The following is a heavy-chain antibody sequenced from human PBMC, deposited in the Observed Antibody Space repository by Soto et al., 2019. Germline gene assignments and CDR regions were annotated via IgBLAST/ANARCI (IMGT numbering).Heavy chain of an antibody. V-gene: IGHV3-30*18. CDR3: AKDPEWELLDPYYYGMDG. D-gene: IGHD1-26*01. CDR1: GFTFSSYG. CDR2: ISYDGSNK. J-gene: IGHJ6*02. Sequence: GGSLRLSCAASGFTFSSYGMHWVRQAPGKGLEWVAVISYDGSNKYYADSVKGRFTISRDNSKNTLYLQMNSLRAEDTAVYYCAKDPEWELLDPYYYGMDGWGQGTKVTVSS.